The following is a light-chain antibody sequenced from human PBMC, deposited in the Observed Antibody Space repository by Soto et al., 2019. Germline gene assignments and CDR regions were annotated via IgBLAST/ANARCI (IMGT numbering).Light chain of an antibody. J-gene: IGLJ2*01. CDR1: SSDVGGYNY. CDR3: CPYEGSYPPVE. V-gene: IGLV2-11*01. CDR2: DVS. Sequence: QSALTQPRSVSGSPGQSVTISCTGTSSDVGGYNYVSWYQQHPGKAPKLMIYDVSERPSGVPDRFSGSKSGNTASLTISGLQPEDGADYYCCPYEGSYPPVEFGGGTKLTSL.